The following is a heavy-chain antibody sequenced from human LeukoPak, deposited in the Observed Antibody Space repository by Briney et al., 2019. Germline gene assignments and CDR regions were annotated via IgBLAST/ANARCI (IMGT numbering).Heavy chain of an antibody. V-gene: IGHV3-23*01. J-gene: IGHJ4*02. CDR3: ARDLVVGASYYFDY. CDR1: GFTFSSYA. CDR2: ISGSGGST. Sequence: GGSLRLSCAASGFTFSSYAMSWVRQAPGKGLEWVSAISGSGGSTYYADSVKGRFTISRDNAKNSLYLQMNSLRAEDTAVYYCARDLVVGASYYFDYWGQGTLVTVSS. D-gene: IGHD1-26*01.